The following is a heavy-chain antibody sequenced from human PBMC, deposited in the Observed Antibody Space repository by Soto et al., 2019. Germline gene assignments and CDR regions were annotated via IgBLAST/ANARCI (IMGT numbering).Heavy chain of an antibody. J-gene: IGHJ4*02. Sequence: SVKVSCKASGFTFTSSAVQWVRQARGQRLEWIGWIVVGCGNTNYAQKFQERVTITRDTSTSTVYMELSSLRSEDTAVYYCARDQVAVGAFDYWGQGTLVTVSS. CDR1: GFTFTSSA. D-gene: IGHD6-19*01. CDR2: IVVGCGNT. V-gene: IGHV1-58*01. CDR3: ARDQVAVGAFDY.